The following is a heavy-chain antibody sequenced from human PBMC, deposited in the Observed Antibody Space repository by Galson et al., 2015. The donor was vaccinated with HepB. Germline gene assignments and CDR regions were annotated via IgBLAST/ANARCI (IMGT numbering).Heavy chain of an antibody. V-gene: IGHV3-48*04. CDR2: ISSSSITI. Sequence: SLRLSCAASTFIFNTYSMNWVRQAPGKGLEWVSYISSSSITIYYADSVKGRFTISRDNAKNSLYLQMNSLRVEDTAVYYCVFLRGDDLKPLEYWGQGTLVTVSS. CDR1: TFIFNTYS. J-gene: IGHJ4*02. CDR3: VFLRGDDLKPLEY. D-gene: IGHD2-21*02.